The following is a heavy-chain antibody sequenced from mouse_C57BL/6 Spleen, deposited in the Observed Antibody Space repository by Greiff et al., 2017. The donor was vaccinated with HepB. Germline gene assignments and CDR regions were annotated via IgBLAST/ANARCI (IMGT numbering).Heavy chain of an antibody. CDR2: IYPGDGDT. CDR3: TRYCSYYVSNYFDY. D-gene: IGHD2-12*01. J-gene: IGHJ2*01. V-gene: IGHV1-80*01. Sequence: VQLQQSGAELVKPGASVKISCKASGYAFSSYWMNWVKQRPGKGLEWIGQIYPGDGDTNYNGKFKGKATLTEAKSSSTAYRQLSSLTSEDSAVYFCTRYCSYYVSNYFDYWGQGTTLTVSS. CDR1: GYAFSSYW.